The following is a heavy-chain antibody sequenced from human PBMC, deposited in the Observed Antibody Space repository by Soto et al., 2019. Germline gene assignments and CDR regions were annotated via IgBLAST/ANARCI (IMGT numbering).Heavy chain of an antibody. D-gene: IGHD3-16*02. CDR2: FDPADGET. V-gene: IGHV1-24*01. Sequence: ASVKVSCKVSGYTLTELSMHWVRQAPGKGLEWMGGFDPADGETIYAQKFQGRVTMTEDTSTDTAYMELSSLRSEDTAVYYCATVGAFYGGAIFGGVIDPLGYWGQGTLVTVSS. CDR1: GYTLTELS. J-gene: IGHJ4*02. CDR3: ATVGAFYGGAIFGGVIDPLGY.